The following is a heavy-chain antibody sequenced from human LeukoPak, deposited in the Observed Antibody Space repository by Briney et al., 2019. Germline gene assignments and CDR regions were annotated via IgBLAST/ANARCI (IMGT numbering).Heavy chain of an antibody. CDR1: GFTLTNYA. Sequence: GGSLRLSCVVSGFTLTNYALHWVRQAPGKGLEWVAVIAYAGTNKYYADSVKGRFTISRDNAKNSLYLQTNSLRAADTAVYYCARHYYASDAFDIWGQGTMVTVSS. V-gene: IGHV3-30-3*01. D-gene: IGHD3-10*01. CDR3: ARHYYASDAFDI. CDR2: IAYAGTNK. J-gene: IGHJ3*02.